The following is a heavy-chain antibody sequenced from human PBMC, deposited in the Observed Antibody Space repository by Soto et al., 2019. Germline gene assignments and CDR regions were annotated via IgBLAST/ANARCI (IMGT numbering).Heavy chain of an antibody. CDR3: AREGNSGWYHGLFDY. J-gene: IGHJ4*02. CDR1: GDSVSSNSAA. V-gene: IGHV6-1*01. Sequence: SQTLSLTCAISGDSVSSNSAAWNWIRQSPSRRLEWLGRTYYRSKWYNEYAVSVKSRITINPDTSKNQFSLQLNSVTPEDTAVYYCAREGNSGWYHGLFDYWGQGTLLTVSS. CDR2: TYYRSKWYN. D-gene: IGHD6-19*01.